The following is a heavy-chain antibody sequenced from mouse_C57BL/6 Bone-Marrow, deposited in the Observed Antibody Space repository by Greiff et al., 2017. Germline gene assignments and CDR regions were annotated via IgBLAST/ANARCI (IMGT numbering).Heavy chain of an antibody. D-gene: IGHD1-1*01. V-gene: IGHV1-39*01. CDR1: GYSFTDYN. CDR2: INPNYGTT. J-gene: IGHJ3*01. CDR3: ARRFGGSSTWFAY. Sequence: VQLQQSGPELVKPGASVKISCKASGYSFTDYNMNWVKQSNGKSLEWIGVINPNYGTTSYNQKFKGKATLTVAQSSSTAYMQLSSLTSEDSAVYYCARRFGGSSTWFAYWGQGTLVTVSA.